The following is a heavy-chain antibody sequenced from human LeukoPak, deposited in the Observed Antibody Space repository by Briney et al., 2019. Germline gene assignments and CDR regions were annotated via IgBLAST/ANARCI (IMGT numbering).Heavy chain of an antibody. Sequence: GASVKVSCKASGYTFTGYYMHWVRQAPGQGLEWMGWINPNSGGTNYAQKFQGRVTMTRDTSISTAYMELSRLRSDDTAVYYCARGFHPHYYDSSGYYYWGQGTLVTVSS. D-gene: IGHD3-22*01. J-gene: IGHJ4*02. V-gene: IGHV1-2*02. CDR2: INPNSGGT. CDR3: ARGFHPHYYDSSGYYY. CDR1: GYTFTGYY.